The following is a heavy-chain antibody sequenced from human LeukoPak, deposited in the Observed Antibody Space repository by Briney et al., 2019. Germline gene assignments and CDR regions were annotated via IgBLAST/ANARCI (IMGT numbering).Heavy chain of an antibody. J-gene: IGHJ3*02. CDR3: VCGYCTNGVCYSDDAFDI. CDR1: GFTFSNYW. V-gene: IGHV3-74*01. Sequence: GGSLRLSCAASGFTFSNYWMHWVRQAPGKGLVWVSRINSDGSSTSYADSVKGRFTISRDNAKNTLYLQMNSLRAEDTAVYYCVCGYCTNGVCYSDDAFDIWGQGTMVTVSS. CDR2: INSDGSST. D-gene: IGHD2-8*01.